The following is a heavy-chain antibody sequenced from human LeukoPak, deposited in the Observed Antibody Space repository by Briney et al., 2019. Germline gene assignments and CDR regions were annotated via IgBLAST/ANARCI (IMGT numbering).Heavy chain of an antibody. Sequence: PGGSLRLSCAASGFTFSSNAMHWVRQAPGKGLEWVAIISFDGNNKYYADSVKGRFTISRDNSKNTLYLQMNSLRGEDTAVYYCVRGDLRLPRSTPDCWGQGTLVTVSS. D-gene: IGHD5/OR15-5a*01. CDR2: ISFDGNNK. V-gene: IGHV3-30*04. J-gene: IGHJ4*02. CDR3: VRGDLRLPRSTPDC. CDR1: GFTFSSNA.